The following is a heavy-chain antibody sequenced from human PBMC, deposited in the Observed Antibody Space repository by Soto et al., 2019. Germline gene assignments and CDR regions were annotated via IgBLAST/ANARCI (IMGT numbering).Heavy chain of an antibody. V-gene: IGHV3-11*01. Sequence: QVQLVESGGALVKPGGSLTLSCAASGFTFSKNYMTWVRQGPGKGLEWVSSISGSGSTIYYAASVKGRFTVSRDNANNSLQLQMNTLRAEDTALYFCARQTGGRHDAFDVWGLGTMGTVSS. CDR1: GFTFSKNY. J-gene: IGHJ3*01. CDR3: ARQTGGRHDAFDV. CDR2: ISGSGSTI.